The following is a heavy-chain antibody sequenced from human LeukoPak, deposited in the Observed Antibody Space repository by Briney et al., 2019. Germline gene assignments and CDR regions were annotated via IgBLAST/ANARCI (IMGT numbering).Heavy chain of an antibody. V-gene: IGHV3-33*01. D-gene: IGHD6-19*01. CDR3: TTVSRIAVAEAESG. J-gene: IGHJ4*02. CDR1: GFIFSNYG. CDR2: IWFDGSNQ. Sequence: GGSLRLSCAASGFIFSNYGMHWVRQAPDKGLEWVAVIWFDGSNQYHADAVKGRFTISRDNSKNTLYLQMNSLKTEDTAVYYCTTVSRIAVAEAESGWGQGTLVTVSS.